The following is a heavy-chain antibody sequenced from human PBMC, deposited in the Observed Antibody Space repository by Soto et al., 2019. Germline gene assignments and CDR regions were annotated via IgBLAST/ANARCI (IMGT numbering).Heavy chain of an antibody. J-gene: IGHJ6*02. CDR3: ARGDATKIVVTTYYAMDV. CDR2: IIPVFGRA. V-gene: IGHV1-69*13. Sequence: SVKVSCKASGGSLSNYGISWGRQAPGQGLEWMGGIIPVFGRANYEKKFKGRVTSTGDESTNIVYMDVTSLRSEDTAVYYCARGDATKIVVTTYYAMDVWGQGTTVTVSS. CDR1: GGSLSNYG. D-gene: IGHD4-17*01.